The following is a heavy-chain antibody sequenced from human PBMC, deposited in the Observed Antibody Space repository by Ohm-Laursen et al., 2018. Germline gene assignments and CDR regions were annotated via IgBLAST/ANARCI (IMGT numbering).Heavy chain of an antibody. D-gene: IGHD4-17*01. Sequence: SDTLSLTCAVSGGSISSSSYYWGWIRQPPGKGLEWIGSIYYSGSTYYNPSLKSRVTISVDTSKNQFSLKLSSVTAADTAVYYCASGTTDGMDVWGQGTTVTVSS. CDR2: IYYSGST. CDR3: ASGTTDGMDV. CDR1: GGSISSSSYY. V-gene: IGHV4-39*01. J-gene: IGHJ6*02.